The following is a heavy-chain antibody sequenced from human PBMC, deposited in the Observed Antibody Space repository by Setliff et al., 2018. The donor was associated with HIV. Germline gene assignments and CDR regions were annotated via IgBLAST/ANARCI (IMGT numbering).Heavy chain of an antibody. CDR1: GGSISTYF. D-gene: IGHD3-3*01. V-gene: IGHV4-4*08. CDR3: ARGPQYNFWGGYLGL. CDR2: IYTSGST. J-gene: IGHJ4*02. Sequence: SETLSLTCTVSGGSISTYFWTWIRQPPGKGLEWIGYIYTSGSTNYNPSLKSRVTISVDTSKNTVYLQLTSLRAEDTAVYYCARGPQYNFWGGYLGLWGQGTLVTVSS.